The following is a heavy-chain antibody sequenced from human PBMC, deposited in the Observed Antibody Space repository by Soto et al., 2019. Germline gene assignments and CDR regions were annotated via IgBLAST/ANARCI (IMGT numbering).Heavy chain of an antibody. D-gene: IGHD3-10*01. CDR2: ISYHGRNK. Sequence: PGGSLRLSCAASGFTFSGFGMHWVRQAPGKGLEWVAVISYHGRNKYYVDSVKGRFTISRDDSKNTLYLQMDSVRAEDTGVYYCVKDGSSEVPDVPLEEYYFDHWGQGALVTVSS. CDR3: VKDGSSEVPDVPLEEYYFDH. V-gene: IGHV3-30*18. J-gene: IGHJ4*02. CDR1: GFTFSGFG.